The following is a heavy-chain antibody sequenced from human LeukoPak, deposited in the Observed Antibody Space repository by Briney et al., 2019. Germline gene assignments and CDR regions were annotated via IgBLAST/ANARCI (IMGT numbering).Heavy chain of an antibody. CDR1: GDSISAGNYY. V-gene: IGHV4-61*02. Sequence: SETLSLTCTVSGDSISAGNYYWSWIRQPAGKGLEWVGRAYDTGSTWHSPSLKDRVTISIDTSKNQFSVNLNSVTAADTAVYFCARIVGSEGYSSGWYGYWGPGILVTVSS. D-gene: IGHD6-19*01. J-gene: IGHJ4*02. CDR2: AYDTGST. CDR3: ARIVGSEGYSSGWYGY.